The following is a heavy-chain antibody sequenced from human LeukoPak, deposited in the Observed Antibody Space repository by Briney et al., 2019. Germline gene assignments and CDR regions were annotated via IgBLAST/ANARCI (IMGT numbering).Heavy chain of an antibody. V-gene: IGHV3-53*01. D-gene: IGHD2-15*01. CDR1: GFTVNSNY. Sequence: PGGSLRLSCAASGFTVNSNYMSWVRQAPGEGLEWVSVIHSGGNTYYADSVKGGFTISRDNPKNTLYLLMNSLRAEDTAVYSCAKQLGYCSDGSCYFPSWGQGTLVTVSS. J-gene: IGHJ5*02. CDR2: IHSGGNT. CDR3: AKQLGYCSDGSCYFPS.